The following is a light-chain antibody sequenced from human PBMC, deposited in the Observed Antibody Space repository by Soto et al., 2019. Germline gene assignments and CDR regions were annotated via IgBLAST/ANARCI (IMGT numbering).Light chain of an antibody. Sequence: DIQMTQSPSSVSASIGDTVTITCRASQSISRGLAWYQQKPEKAPNLLIYDASTLESGVPSRFSGSGSGTEFTLTISCLHPDDFATYYCQHYSSVWAFGQGTKVDIK. J-gene: IGKJ1*01. CDR2: DAS. CDR1: QSISRG. CDR3: QHYSSVWA. V-gene: IGKV1-5*01.